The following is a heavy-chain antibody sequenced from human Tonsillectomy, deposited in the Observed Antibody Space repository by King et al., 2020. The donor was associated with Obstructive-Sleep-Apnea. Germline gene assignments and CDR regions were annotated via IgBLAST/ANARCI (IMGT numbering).Heavy chain of an antibody. D-gene: IGHD6-13*01. V-gene: IGHV3-74*01. J-gene: IGHJ4*02. CDR3: AGMAVGYSAPGGLNYFDV. CDR1: GFTFSNYW. CDR2: SNVDGSSP. Sequence: VQLVESGGGLVQPGGSLRLSCAAAGFTFSNYWMHWVRQAPGKGLVWVARSNVDGSSPSYADSVKGRFTISRDNAKNTLYLQMNSLRAEDTAVYFCAGMAVGYSAPGGLNYFDVWGQGTLVTVSS.